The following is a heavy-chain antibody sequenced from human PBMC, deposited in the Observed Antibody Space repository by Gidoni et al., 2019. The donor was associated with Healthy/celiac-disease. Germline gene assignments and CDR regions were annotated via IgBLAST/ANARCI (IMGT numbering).Heavy chain of an antibody. CDR1: GYTFTGYY. D-gene: IGHD1-26*01. CDR3: ARDEGGSYYLTWGRDY. CDR2: INPNSGGT. Sequence: QVQLVQSGAEVKKPGASVKVSCKASGYTFTGYYMHWVRQAPGQGLEWMGWINPNSGGTNYAQKFQGRVTITRDTSISTAYMELSRLRSDDTAVYYCARDEGGSYYLTWGRDYWGQGTLVTVSS. J-gene: IGHJ4*02. V-gene: IGHV1-2*02.